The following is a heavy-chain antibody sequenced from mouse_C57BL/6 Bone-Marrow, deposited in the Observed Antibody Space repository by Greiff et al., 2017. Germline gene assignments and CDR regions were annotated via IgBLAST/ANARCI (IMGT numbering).Heavy chain of an antibody. CDR1: GYAFSSSW. D-gene: IGHD5-1*01. CDR3: AYLLFDY. CDR2: IYPGDGDT. J-gene: IGHJ2*01. V-gene: IGHV1-82*01. Sequence: VQLQQSGPELVKPGASVKISCKASGYAFSSSWMNWVKQRPGKGLEWIGRIYPGDGDTNYNGKFKGKATLTADKSSSTAYMQLSSLTSEDSAVYFCAYLLFDYWGQGTTLTVSS.